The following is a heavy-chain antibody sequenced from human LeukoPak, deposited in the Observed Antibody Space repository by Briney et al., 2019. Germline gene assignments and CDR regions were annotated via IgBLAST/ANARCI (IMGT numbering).Heavy chain of an antibody. CDR2: INHSGST. J-gene: IGHJ4*02. V-gene: IGHV4-34*01. Sequence: SETLSLTCAVYGGSFSGYYWSWIRQPPGKGLEWIGEINHSGSTNYNPSLKSRVTISVDTSKNQFSLKLSSVTAADTAVYYCARHTGRRLPRGIFDYWGQGTLVTVSS. D-gene: IGHD5-24*01. CDR1: GGSFSGYY. CDR3: ARHTGRRLPRGIFDY.